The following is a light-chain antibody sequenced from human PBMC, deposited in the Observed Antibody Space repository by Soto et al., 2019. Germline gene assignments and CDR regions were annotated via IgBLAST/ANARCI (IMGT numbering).Light chain of an antibody. V-gene: IGKV1-39*01. CDR2: AAS. CDR3: QQSSTAPFT. Sequence: DIQMTQSPSSLSASVGDRVTITCRASQNINTYLNWYQQKPGKAPKLLIFAASSLQSGVPSRFSGSGPRTDFTLTISSLQPEDFAAYYCQQSSTAPFTFGPGTKVDIK. CDR1: QNINTY. J-gene: IGKJ3*01.